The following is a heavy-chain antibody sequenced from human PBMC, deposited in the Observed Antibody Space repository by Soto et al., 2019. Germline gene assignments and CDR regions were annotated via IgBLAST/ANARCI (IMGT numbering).Heavy chain of an antibody. V-gene: IGHV4-59*08. CDR1: GGSISSYY. J-gene: IGHJ4*02. D-gene: IGHD1-26*01. CDR3: ARRYGGNLDY. CDR2: IYYRGST. Sequence: QLQLQESGPGLVKPSETLSLTCTVSGGSISSYYWTWIRQPPGKGLEWIGYIYYRGSTNYNPSLKGRVTISVDTSKNQFSLKLSSVTAADTAVYYCARRYGGNLDYWGQGTLVTVSS.